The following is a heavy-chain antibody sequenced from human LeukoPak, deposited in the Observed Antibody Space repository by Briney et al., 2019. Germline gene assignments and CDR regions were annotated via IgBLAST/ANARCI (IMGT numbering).Heavy chain of an antibody. J-gene: IGHJ4*02. CDR1: GFTFIDYD. V-gene: IGHV3-13*01. CDR2: IGIRGDT. Sequence: GGSLRLSCAASGFTFIDYDMHWVRQVIGKGLEWVSAIGIRGDTHYSRSMKGRFTISRENAESSLYLQMNSLRAEDTAVYYCARGGIQVSGIDEFDYWGQGTLVTVSS. CDR3: ARGGIQVSGIDEFDY. D-gene: IGHD6-19*01.